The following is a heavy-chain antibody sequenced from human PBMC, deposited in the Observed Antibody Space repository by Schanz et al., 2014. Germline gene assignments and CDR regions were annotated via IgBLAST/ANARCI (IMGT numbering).Heavy chain of an antibody. Sequence: EVHLVESGGGLVQPGGSLRLSCAASGFTFSGYSMNWVRQAPGKGLEWISYITGTGTVMYADSVKGRFTISRDNAKNSLYLEMNSLRAEDTALYYCARDRRNADLDYWGQGTLVTVSS. D-gene: IGHD1-1*01. J-gene: IGHJ4*02. CDR2: ITGTGTV. CDR3: ARDRRNADLDY. CDR1: GFTFSGYS. V-gene: IGHV3-48*01.